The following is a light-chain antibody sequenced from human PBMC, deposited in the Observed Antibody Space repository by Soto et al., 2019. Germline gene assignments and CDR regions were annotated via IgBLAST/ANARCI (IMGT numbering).Light chain of an antibody. Sequence: DIQMTQSQSSLSASVGDRVTITCRASQGISNYLAWYQQKPGKVPKLLIYAASTLQSGVPSRFSGSGSGTDISLTISSRQPEDVATYYCQKYKSNSMYSFGPGTKREMK. CDR3: QKYKSNSMYS. CDR2: AAS. V-gene: IGKV1-27*01. J-gene: IGKJ2*03. CDR1: QGISNY.